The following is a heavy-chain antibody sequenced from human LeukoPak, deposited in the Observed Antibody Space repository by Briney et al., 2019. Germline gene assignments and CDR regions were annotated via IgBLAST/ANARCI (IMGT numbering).Heavy chain of an antibody. V-gene: IGHV1-18*01. CDR2: ISGYNGNT. J-gene: IGHJ4*02. D-gene: IGHD3-16*01. CDR1: GYTFTSYG. Sequence: ASVKVSCKAAGYTFTSYGIGWVRQAPGQGPERMGWISGYNGNTRYAQKFQGRATMTTDTSTSTAYMELRSLRSDDTAVYYCARDWGKGEYYFDYWGQGTLVTVSS. CDR3: ARDWGKGEYYFDY.